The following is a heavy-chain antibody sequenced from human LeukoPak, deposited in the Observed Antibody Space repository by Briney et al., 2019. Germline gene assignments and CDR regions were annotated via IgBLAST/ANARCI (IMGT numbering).Heavy chain of an antibody. CDR1: GFTFSSYA. Sequence: GGSLRLSCAASGFTFSSYAMSWVRQAPGKGLEWVSAISGSGGSTYYADSVKGRFTISRDNSKNTLYLQMNSLRAEDTAVYYCAKEGIAAAQIEYYFDYWGQGTLVTVSS. CDR2: ISGSGGST. J-gene: IGHJ4*02. CDR3: AKEGIAAAQIEYYFDY. V-gene: IGHV3-23*01. D-gene: IGHD6-13*01.